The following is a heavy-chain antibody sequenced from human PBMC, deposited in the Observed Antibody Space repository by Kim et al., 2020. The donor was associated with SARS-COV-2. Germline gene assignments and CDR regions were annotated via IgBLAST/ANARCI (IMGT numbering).Heavy chain of an antibody. CDR3: ARRKRDGYNYKVDY. D-gene: IGHD5-12*01. J-gene: IGHJ4*02. V-gene: IGHV3-21*01. CDR1: GFTFSSYS. CDR2: ISSSSSYI. Sequence: GGSLRLSCAASGFTFSSYSMNWVRQAPGKGLEWVSSISSSSSYIYYADSVKGRFTISRDNAKNSLYLQMNSLRAEDTAVYYCARRKRDGYNYKVDYWGQGTLVTVSS.